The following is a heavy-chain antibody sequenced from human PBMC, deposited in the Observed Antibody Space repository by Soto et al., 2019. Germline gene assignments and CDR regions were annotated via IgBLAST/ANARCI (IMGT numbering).Heavy chain of an antibody. CDR1: GGSISSYY. J-gene: IGHJ4*02. CDR2: IYYSGST. D-gene: IGHD3-10*01. CDR3: ARVVGSSGDYFDY. Sequence: SETLSLTCTVSGGSISSYYWSWIRQPPGKGLEWIGYIYYSGSTNYNPSLKSRVTISVDTSNNQFSLKLSSVTAADTAVYYCARVVGSSGDYFDYWGQGTLVTVSS. V-gene: IGHV4-59*12.